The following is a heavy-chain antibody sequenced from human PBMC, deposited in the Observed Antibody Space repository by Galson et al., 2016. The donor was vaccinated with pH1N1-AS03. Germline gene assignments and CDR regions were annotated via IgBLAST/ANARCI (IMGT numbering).Heavy chain of an antibody. D-gene: IGHD4-17*01. Sequence: TLSLTCTVSGGAISDGGYYWGWIRQLPGKGLEWVGYIYYSGKAYSTPSLESRLPISVDTSKNEFSLKLTSVTAADTALYYCGRDRRDSGPDPFDVWGKGTMVTVSP. CDR3: GRDRRDSGPDPFDV. CDR1: GGAISDGGYY. V-gene: IGHV4-31*03. CDR2: IYYSGKA. J-gene: IGHJ3*01.